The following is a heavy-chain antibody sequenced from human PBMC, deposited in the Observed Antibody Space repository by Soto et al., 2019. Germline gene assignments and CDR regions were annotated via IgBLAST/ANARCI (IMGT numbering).Heavy chain of an antibody. D-gene: IGHD6-6*01. V-gene: IGHV1-18*01. CDR3: AGDIYGSSDPASNYYYGMDV. Sequence: ASVKVSCKASGYTFTSYGISWVRQAPGQGLEWMGWISAYNGNTNYAQKLQGRVTMTTDTSTSTAYMELRSLGSDDPAVFYCAGDIYGSSDPASNYYYGMDVWGQGTTVTVSS. CDR2: ISAYNGNT. J-gene: IGHJ6*02. CDR1: GYTFTSYG.